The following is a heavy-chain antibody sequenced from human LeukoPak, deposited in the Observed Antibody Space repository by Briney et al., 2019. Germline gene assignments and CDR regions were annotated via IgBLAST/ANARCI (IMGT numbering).Heavy chain of an antibody. CDR1: GGSISSSTYY. Sequence: ETLSLTCTVSGGSISSSTYYWGWIRQPPGKGLEWIGYIYYSGSTNYNPSLKSRVTISVDTSKNQFSLKLSSVTAADTAVYYCARDKDGGADWFDPWGQGTLVTVSS. J-gene: IGHJ5*02. CDR3: ARDKDGGADWFDP. V-gene: IGHV4-61*01. CDR2: IYYSGST. D-gene: IGHD3-10*01.